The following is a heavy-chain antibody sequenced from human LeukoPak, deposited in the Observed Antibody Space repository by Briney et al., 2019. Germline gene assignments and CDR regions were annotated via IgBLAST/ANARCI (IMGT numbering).Heavy chain of an antibody. D-gene: IGHD3-9*01. Sequence: SETLSLTCTVSGGPISSSSYYWGWIRQPPGKGLGWIGSIYYSGSTYYNPSLKSRVTISVDTSKNQFSLKLSSVTAADMAVYYCAGTYYDILTGTYYFDYWGQGTLVTVSS. J-gene: IGHJ4*02. V-gene: IGHV4-39*01. CDR3: AGTYYDILTGTYYFDY. CDR1: GGPISSSSYY. CDR2: IYYSGST.